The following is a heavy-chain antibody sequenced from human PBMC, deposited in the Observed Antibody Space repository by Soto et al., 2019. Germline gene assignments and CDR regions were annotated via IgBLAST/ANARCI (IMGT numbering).Heavy chain of an antibody. J-gene: IGHJ4*02. CDR3: ARDREYSSSWELADY. Sequence: ASVKVSCKASGYTFTSYGINWVRQAPGQGLEWMGWSCTYNGNTHYSQKLQGRVTMTTDISTSNAFMELRSMRSDETAVYYCARDREYSSSWELADYWGQGTLVTVSS. CDR2: SCTYNGNT. V-gene: IGHV1-18*04. D-gene: IGHD6-13*01. CDR1: GYTFTSYG.